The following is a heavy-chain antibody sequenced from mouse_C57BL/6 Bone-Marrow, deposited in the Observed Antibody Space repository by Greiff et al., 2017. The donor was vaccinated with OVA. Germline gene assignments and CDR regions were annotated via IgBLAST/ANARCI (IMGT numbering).Heavy chain of an antibody. CDR1: GYTFTSYW. CDR3: VRLLGWYFDV. Sequence: QVQLQQPGAELVMPGASVELSCKASGYTFTSYWMHWVKQRPGQGLEWIGEIDPSDSYTNYNQKFKGKSTLTVDKSSSTAYMQLSSLTSEDSAVYYCVRLLGWYFDVWGTGTTVTVSS. J-gene: IGHJ1*03. CDR2: IDPSDSYT. D-gene: IGHD1-1*01. V-gene: IGHV1-69*01.